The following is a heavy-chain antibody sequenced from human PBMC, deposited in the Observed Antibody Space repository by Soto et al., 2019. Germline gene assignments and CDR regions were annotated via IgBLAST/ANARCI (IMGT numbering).Heavy chain of an antibody. CDR1: GGSISSYY. J-gene: IGHJ4*02. CDR2: IYYSGST. D-gene: IGHD5-18*01. Sequence: KTSETLSLTCTVSGGSISSYYWSWIRQPPGKGLEWIGYIYYSGSTNYNPSLKSRVTISVDTPKNQFSLKLSSVTAADTAVYYCARGGGYSYGGIDYWGRGTLVTVS. V-gene: IGHV4-59*01. CDR3: ARGGGYSYGGIDY.